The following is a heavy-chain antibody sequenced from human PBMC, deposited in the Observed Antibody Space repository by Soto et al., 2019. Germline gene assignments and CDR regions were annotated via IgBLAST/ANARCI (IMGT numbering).Heavy chain of an antibody. CDR1: GFTFSDYY. D-gene: IGHD3-22*01. CDR3: ARERGHYYDSSGYYRGAFDI. V-gene: IGHV3-11*01. CDR2: ISSSGSTI. J-gene: IGHJ3*02. Sequence: PGGSLRLSCAASGFTFSDYYMSWIRQAPGKGLEWVSFISSSGSTIYYADSLKGRFTISRDNAKNSLYLQMNSLRAEDTAVYYCARERGHYYDSSGYYRGAFDIWGQGTMVTVSS.